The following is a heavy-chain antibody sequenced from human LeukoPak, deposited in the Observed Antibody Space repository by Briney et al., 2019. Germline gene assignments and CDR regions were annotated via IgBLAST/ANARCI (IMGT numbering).Heavy chain of an antibody. D-gene: IGHD2-2*01. J-gene: IGHJ5*02. CDR1: GYTFTSYG. Sequence: GASVKVSCKASGYTFTSYGISWVRQAPGQGLEWMGWISAYNGNTNYAQKLQGRVTMTTDTSTSTAYMELRSLRSDDTAVYYCARGSDIVVASLVDNWFDPWGQGTLVTVSS. V-gene: IGHV1-18*01. CDR3: ARGSDIVVASLVDNWFDP. CDR2: ISAYNGNT.